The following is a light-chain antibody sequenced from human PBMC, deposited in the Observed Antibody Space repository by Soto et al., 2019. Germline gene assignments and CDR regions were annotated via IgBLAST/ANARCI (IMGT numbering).Light chain of an antibody. CDR3: QPYNSYSWT. CDR2: DAS. V-gene: IGKV1-5*01. Sequence: DIQMTQSPSTLSASVGDRVTITCRASQSISSWLAWYQQKPGKAPKLLIYDASSLESGVPSRFSGSGSGTEFTLTISSLQPADFATYYCQPYNSYSWTFGQGTKVHIK. J-gene: IGKJ1*01. CDR1: QSISSW.